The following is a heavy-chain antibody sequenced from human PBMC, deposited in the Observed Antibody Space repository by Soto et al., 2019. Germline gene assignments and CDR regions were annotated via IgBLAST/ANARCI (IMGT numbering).Heavy chain of an antibody. Sequence: SQTLSLTCAISGDSVSSNSAAWNWIRQSPSRGLEWLGRTYYRSKWYNDYAVSVKSRITINPDTSKNQFSLQLNSVTPEDTAVYYCARGVPSPFFLMIRRPPRSTLFPTRRSSDL. D-gene: IGHD4-17*01. J-gene: IGHJ2*01. CDR1: GDSVSSNSAA. CDR3: ARGVPSPFFLMIRRPPRSTLFPTRRSSDL. CDR2: TYYRSKWYN. V-gene: IGHV6-1*01.